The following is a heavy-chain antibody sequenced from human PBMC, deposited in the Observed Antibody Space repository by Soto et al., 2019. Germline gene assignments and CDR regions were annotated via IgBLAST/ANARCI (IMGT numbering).Heavy chain of an antibody. D-gene: IGHD3-22*01. J-gene: IGHJ4*02. CDR3: ARLVYDSRLNYLYFDY. V-gene: IGHV4-4*02. CDR1: GVSISSGNW. Sequence: PSETLSLTCDVSGVSISSGNWWSWIRQPPGKGLEWIGEVYNDGSANYHPSFESRVTISVDRSKNQFSLRLNSVTAADTAKYYCARLVYDSRLNYLYFDYWGQGILVT. CDR2: VYNDGSA.